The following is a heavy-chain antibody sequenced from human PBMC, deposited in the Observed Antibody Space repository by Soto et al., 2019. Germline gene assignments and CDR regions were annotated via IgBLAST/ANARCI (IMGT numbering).Heavy chain of an antibody. D-gene: IGHD3-22*01. CDR2: IIPIFGTA. J-gene: IGHJ5*02. Sequence: ASVKVSCKASGGTFSSYAISWVRQAPGQGLEWMGGIIPIFGTANYAQKFQGRVTITADESTSTAYMELSSLRSEDTAVYYCASSYYCDSSGPLGDWFDPWGQGTLVTVSS. CDR3: ASSYYCDSSGPLGDWFDP. V-gene: IGHV1-69*13. CDR1: GGTFSSYA.